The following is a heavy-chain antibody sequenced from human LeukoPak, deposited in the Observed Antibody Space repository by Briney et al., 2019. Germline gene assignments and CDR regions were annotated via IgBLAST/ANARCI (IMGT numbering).Heavy chain of an antibody. CDR2: MNPNSGNT. Sequence: ASVKVSCKASGYTFTSYDINWVRQATGQGLEWMGWMNPNSGNTGYAQKFQGRVTMTRNTSISTAYMELSSLRSEDTAVYYCARIGRAYGDYRGDWFDPWGQGTLVTVSS. V-gene: IGHV1-8*01. D-gene: IGHD4-17*01. CDR3: ARIGRAYGDYRGDWFDP. J-gene: IGHJ5*02. CDR1: GYTFTSYD.